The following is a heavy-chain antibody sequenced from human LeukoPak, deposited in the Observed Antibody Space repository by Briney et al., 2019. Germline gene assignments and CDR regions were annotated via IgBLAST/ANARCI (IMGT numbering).Heavy chain of an antibody. V-gene: IGHV1-8*01. CDR1: VYTFTIYD. CDR2: MNPNSGNT. D-gene: IGHD6-6*01. CDR3: ARRRSSIAAFYYYYMDV. Sequence: ASVNVSFKSSVYTFTIYDFNWVRQATGQGLEWMGWMNPNSGNTGYAHKFQGRVTMTSNTSISTAYMELSSQRSEDTAVYYCARRRSSIAAFYYYYMDVWGKGTTVTVSS. J-gene: IGHJ6*03.